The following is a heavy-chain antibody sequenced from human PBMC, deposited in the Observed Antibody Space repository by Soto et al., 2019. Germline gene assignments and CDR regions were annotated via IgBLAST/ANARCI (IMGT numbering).Heavy chain of an antibody. CDR1: GFTFRNFG. CDR3: AKAVPPFVVVTASDY. CDR2: ISYDGTNK. Sequence: GGSLRLSCAASGFTFRNFGMHWVRQATGKGLEWVAVISYDGTNKYYADSVKGRFTISRDNSKNTLYLQINSLRAEDTAVYYCAKAVPPFVVVTASDYWGQGTLVTVSS. D-gene: IGHD2-21*02. V-gene: IGHV3-30*18. J-gene: IGHJ4*02.